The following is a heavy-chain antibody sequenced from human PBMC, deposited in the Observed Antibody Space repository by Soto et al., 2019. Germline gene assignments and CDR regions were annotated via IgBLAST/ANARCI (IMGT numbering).Heavy chain of an antibody. D-gene: IGHD1-1*01. CDR3: ARERDDYTYYSLDV. CDR1: DGSFSDYH. J-gene: IGHJ6*02. CDR2: INHSGGT. V-gene: IGHV4-34*01. Sequence: QVQLQQWGAGLLKPSETLSLTCAVSDGSFSDYHWSWIRQPPGKGLEWIGEINHSGGTNYNPSLKSRVTISVDTSKNQFSLRLSSVTAADTAVYYCARERDDYTYYSLDVWDQGTTVTVSS.